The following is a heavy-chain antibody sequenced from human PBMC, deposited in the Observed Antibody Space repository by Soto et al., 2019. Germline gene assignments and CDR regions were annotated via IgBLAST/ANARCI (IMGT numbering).Heavy chain of an antibody. J-gene: IGHJ6*02. V-gene: IGHV3-7*03. D-gene: IGHD6-13*01. CDR3: ARDMVSSSWYPTLSYYYYGMDV. CDR2: IKQDGSEK. CDR1: GFTFSSYW. Sequence: LRLSCAASGFTFSSYWMSWVRQAPGKGLEWVANIKQDGSEKYYVDSVKGRFTISRDNAKNSLYLQMNSLRAEDTAVYYCARDMVSSSWYPTLSYYYYGMDVWGQGTTVTVSS.